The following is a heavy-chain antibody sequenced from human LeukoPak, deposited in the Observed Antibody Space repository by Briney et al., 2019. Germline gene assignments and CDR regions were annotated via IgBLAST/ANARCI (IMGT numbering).Heavy chain of an antibody. D-gene: IGHD3-9*01. V-gene: IGHV3-7*03. CDR3: ARGCCTVSGLYFEF. J-gene: IGHJ4*02. CDR1: GFTFSSYA. CDR2: INKDGSGT. Sequence: GGSLRLSCAASGFTFSSYAMSWVRQAPGKGLEWVANINKDGSGTSYADSVKGRLTISRDNAKNSLYLQMNGLRVEDTAVYYCARGCCTVSGLYFEFWGQGSLVTVSS.